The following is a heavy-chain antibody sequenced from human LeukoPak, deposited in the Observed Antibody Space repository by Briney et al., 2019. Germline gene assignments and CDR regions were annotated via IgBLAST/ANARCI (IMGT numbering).Heavy chain of an antibody. V-gene: IGHV4-31*03. CDR3: ARQAYCGGGCYWDDY. CDR2: IYYSGST. Sequence: SETLSLTCTVSGGSISSGGYYWSWIRQHPGKGLEWIGYIYYSGSTYYNPSLKSRVTISVDTPKNQFSLKLSSVTAADTAVYYCARQAYCGGGCYWDDYWGQGTLVTVSS. D-gene: IGHD2-21*02. J-gene: IGHJ4*02. CDR1: GGSISSGGYY.